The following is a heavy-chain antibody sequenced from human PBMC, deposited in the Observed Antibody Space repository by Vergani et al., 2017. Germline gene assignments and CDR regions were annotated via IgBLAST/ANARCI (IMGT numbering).Heavy chain of an antibody. J-gene: IGHJ2*01. V-gene: IGHV4-61*01. D-gene: IGHD3-22*01. CDR3: ARALRYYDTSWYFDL. CDR2: IYYSGST. Sequence: QVQLQESGPGLVKPSETLSITCTVSGGSVSSGSYYWSWIRQPPGKGLEWIGYIYYSGSTNYNPSLKSRVTISVDTSKNQFSLKLSAVTAAATAVYYCARALRYYDTSWYFDLWGRGTLVTVSS. CDR1: GGSVSSGSYY.